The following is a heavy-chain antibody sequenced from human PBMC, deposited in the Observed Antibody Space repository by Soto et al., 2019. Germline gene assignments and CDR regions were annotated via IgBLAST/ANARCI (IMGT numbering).Heavy chain of an antibody. D-gene: IGHD3-22*01. Sequence: PSETLSLTCAVYGGSFSGYYWSWIRQPPGKGLEWIGEINHSGSTNYNPSLKSRVTISVDTSKNQFSLKLSSVTAADTAVYYCARTRSDRYYYDSSGYYYVHHYYYGMDVWGQGTTVTVS. V-gene: IGHV4-34*01. CDR1: GGSFSGYY. J-gene: IGHJ6*02. CDR3: ARTRSDRYYYDSSGYYYVHHYYYGMDV. CDR2: INHSGST.